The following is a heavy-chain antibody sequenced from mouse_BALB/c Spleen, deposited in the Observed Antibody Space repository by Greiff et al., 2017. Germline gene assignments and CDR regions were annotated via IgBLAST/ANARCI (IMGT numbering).Heavy chain of an antibody. CDR1: GYSFTGYN. CDR3: ARRGRYDGENAMDY. D-gene: IGHD2-14*01. V-gene: IGHV1-39*01. J-gene: IGHJ4*01. Sequence: VHVKQSGPELEKPGASVKISCKASGYSFTGYNMNWVKQSNGKSLEWIGNIDPYYGGTSYNQKFKGKATLTVDKSSSTAYMQLKSLTSEDSAVYYCARRGRYDGENAMDYWGQGTSVTVSS. CDR2: IDPYYGGT.